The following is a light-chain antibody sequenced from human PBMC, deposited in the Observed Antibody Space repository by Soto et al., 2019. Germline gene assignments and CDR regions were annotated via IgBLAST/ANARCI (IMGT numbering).Light chain of an antibody. V-gene: IGLV1-44*01. J-gene: IGLJ1*01. CDR1: SSNIGINT. CDR3: AAWDVSLKGFV. Sequence: QSVLTQPPSASGTPGQRVTFSCSGSSSNIGINTVNWYRQLPGTAPQLLISDNHRRPSGVPDRFSGSKSGTSASLTISWLQSEDEATYFCAAWDVSLKGFVFGTGTKLTVL. CDR2: DNH.